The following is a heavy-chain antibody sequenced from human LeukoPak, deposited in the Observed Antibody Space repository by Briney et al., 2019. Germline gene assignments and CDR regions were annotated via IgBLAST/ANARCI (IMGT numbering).Heavy chain of an antibody. J-gene: IGHJ4*02. D-gene: IGHD5-18*01. CDR1: GYTFTGYY. Sequence: GASVKVSCKASGYTFTGYYMHWVRQAPGQGLEWMGWINPNSGGTNYAQKFQGRVTMTRDTSISTAYMELSRLRSDDTAVYYCARSLRGLGYSYGPRFPAYWGQGTLVTVSS. CDR2: INPNSGGT. V-gene: IGHV1-2*02. CDR3: ARSLRGLGYSYGPRFPAY.